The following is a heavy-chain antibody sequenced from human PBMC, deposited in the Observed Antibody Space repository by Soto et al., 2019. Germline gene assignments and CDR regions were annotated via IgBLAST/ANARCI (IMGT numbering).Heavy chain of an antibody. D-gene: IGHD6-13*01. V-gene: IGHV4-59*01. J-gene: IGHJ4*02. CDR2: IYYSGST. Sequence: QVQLQESGPGLVKPSETLSLTCTVSGGSISSYYWSWIRQPPGKGLEWIGYIYYSGSTNYNPSLKSRVTLSVDTPTNQSSLKLSSVTAADTAGYYCASSGSWYGVDYWGQGTLVTVSS. CDR1: GGSISSYY. CDR3: ASSGSWYGVDY.